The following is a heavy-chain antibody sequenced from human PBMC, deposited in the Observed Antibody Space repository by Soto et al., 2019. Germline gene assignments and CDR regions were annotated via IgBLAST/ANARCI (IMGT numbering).Heavy chain of an antibody. CDR3: AKVMVRGVIITGSNFDY. CDR2: ISGSGGST. J-gene: IGHJ4*02. D-gene: IGHD3-10*01. CDR1: VFTFSIYA. V-gene: IGHV3-23*01. Sequence: PGGSLRLACATSVFTFSIYAMSWVRQAPGKGLEWVSAISGSGGSTYYADSVKGRFTISRDNSKNTLYLQMKSLRAEDTAVYYCAKVMVRGVIITGSNFDYWGQGTMVTVSS.